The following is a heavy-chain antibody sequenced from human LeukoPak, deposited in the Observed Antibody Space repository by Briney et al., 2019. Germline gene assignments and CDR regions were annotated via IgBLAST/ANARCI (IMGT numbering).Heavy chain of an antibody. V-gene: IGHV1-2*02. D-gene: IGHD3-16*01. Sequence: GASVKVSCKASGYTFTHYYIQWVRQAPGPGVEWMGWINPNSGGTNYAQTFQGRVTMTRDKSISTAYMELIRLRSDDTAVYYGARGGVTVGGAYYMDVWGKGTTVTVSS. CDR2: INPNSGGT. CDR1: GYTFTHYY. CDR3: ARGGVTVGGAYYMDV. J-gene: IGHJ6*03.